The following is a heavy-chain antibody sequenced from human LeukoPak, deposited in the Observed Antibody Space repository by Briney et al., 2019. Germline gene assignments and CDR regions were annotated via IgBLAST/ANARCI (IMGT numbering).Heavy chain of an antibody. Sequence: SQTLSLTCAISGDSVSSKSATWNWIRQSPSRGLEWLGKAYYRSKWYNDSAVSVTSRITISPDTSKNQFSLQLNSVTPEDTAVYYCARDPRVSAGWQFDYWGQGTLVTVSS. D-gene: IGHD6-19*01. CDR1: GDSVSSKSAT. V-gene: IGHV6-1*01. J-gene: IGHJ4*02. CDR2: AYYRSKWYN. CDR3: ARDPRVSAGWQFDY.